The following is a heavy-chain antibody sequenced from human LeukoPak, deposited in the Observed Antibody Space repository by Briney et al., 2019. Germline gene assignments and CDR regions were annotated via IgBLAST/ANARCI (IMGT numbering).Heavy chain of an antibody. D-gene: IGHD1-26*01. Sequence: ASVKVSCKASGCTFTGYYMHWVRQAPGQGLEWMGWINPNSGGTNYAQKFQGRVTMTRDTSISTAYMELSRLRSDDTAVYYCARKGGNYYYYMDVWGKGATVTISS. V-gene: IGHV1-2*02. CDR3: ARKGGNYYYYMDV. J-gene: IGHJ6*03. CDR1: GCTFTGYY. CDR2: INPNSGGT.